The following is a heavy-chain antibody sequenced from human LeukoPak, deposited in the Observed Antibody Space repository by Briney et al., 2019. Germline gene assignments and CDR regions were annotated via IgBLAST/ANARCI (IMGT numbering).Heavy chain of an antibody. CDR2: ISHSGST. CDR3: ARGARVPTEHIAVAGTRVYFDY. Sequence: SETLSLTCAVYGGSFSGYYWSWIRQPPGKGLEWIGEISHSGSTNYNPSLKSRVTISVDTSKNQFSLKLSSVTAADTAVYYCARGARVPTEHIAVAGTRVYFDYWGQGTLVTVSS. J-gene: IGHJ4*02. V-gene: IGHV4-34*01. D-gene: IGHD6-19*01. CDR1: GGSFSGYY.